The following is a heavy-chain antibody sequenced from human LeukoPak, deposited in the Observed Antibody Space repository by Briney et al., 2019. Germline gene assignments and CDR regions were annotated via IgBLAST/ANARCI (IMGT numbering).Heavy chain of an antibody. CDR3: ARVDSSSWYGVLDY. CDR2: INPNSGGT. Sequence: GASVKVSCKASGYTFTGYYMHWVRQAPRQGLEWMGWINPNSGGTNYAQKFQGRVTMTRDTSISTAYMELSRLRSDDTAVYYCARVDSSSWYGVLDYWGQGTLVTVSS. CDR1: GYTFTGYY. V-gene: IGHV1-2*02. D-gene: IGHD6-13*01. J-gene: IGHJ4*02.